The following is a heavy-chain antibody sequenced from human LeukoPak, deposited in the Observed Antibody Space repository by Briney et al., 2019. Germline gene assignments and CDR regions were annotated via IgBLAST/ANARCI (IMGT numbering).Heavy chain of an antibody. CDR3: VKEGEVVITHRFDS. D-gene: IGHD3-22*01. Sequence: GGSLRLSCAASGFTFSSYAVTWVRQAPGKGLEWVSGISGSSSSSYYADSVKGRFTISRDYPNNTVYLQMSSLRAEDTAVYYCVKEGEVVITHRFDSWGQGTLVTVSS. V-gene: IGHV3-23*01. CDR1: GFTFSSYA. CDR2: ISGSSSSS. J-gene: IGHJ4*02.